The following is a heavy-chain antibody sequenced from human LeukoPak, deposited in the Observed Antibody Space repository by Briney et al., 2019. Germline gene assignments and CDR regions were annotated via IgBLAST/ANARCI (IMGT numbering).Heavy chain of an antibody. D-gene: IGHD5-18*01. J-gene: IGHJ4*02. CDR3: ATIKRGSIFGYFDF. CDR2: LFDSVNT. CDR1: GGSISSHY. V-gene: IGHV4-59*11. Sequence: SETLSLTCTVSGGSISSHYWSWIRQPPGKGLEWIAYLFDSVNTKDNPSLQSRLTLPADTSKNQFSLRLSSVTAADTAVYYCATIKRGSIFGYFDFWGQGIKVTVSS.